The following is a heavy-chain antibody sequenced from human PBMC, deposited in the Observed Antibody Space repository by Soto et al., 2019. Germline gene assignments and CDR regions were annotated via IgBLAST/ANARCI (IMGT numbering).Heavy chain of an antibody. Sequence: QLQLQESGSGLVKPSQTLSLTCAVSGGSISSGGYSWSWIRQPPGQGLEWIGYIYHSGSTYYNPSLKSRVTLSVDRSKNQFSLKLSSVTAADTAVYYCAAVGGLPRYYWGQGTLVTVSS. D-gene: IGHD5-12*01. CDR2: IYHSGST. CDR3: AAVGGLPRYY. J-gene: IGHJ4*02. V-gene: IGHV4-30-2*01. CDR1: GGSISSGGYS.